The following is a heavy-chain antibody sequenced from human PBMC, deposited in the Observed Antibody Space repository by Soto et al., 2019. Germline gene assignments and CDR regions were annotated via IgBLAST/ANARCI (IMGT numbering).Heavy chain of an antibody. J-gene: IGHJ3*02. Sequence: PGGSLRLSCAASGFTFSTYWMHWVRQAPGKGLVWVSRINTDGRSTTYADSVNGRFTISRDNAKNTLYLQMNSLRAEDTALYYCARESGYCSGVSCDAFDIWGQGTLVTVSS. CDR1: GFTFSTYW. CDR2: INTDGRST. V-gene: IGHV3-74*01. D-gene: IGHD2-15*01. CDR3: ARESGYCSGVSCDAFDI.